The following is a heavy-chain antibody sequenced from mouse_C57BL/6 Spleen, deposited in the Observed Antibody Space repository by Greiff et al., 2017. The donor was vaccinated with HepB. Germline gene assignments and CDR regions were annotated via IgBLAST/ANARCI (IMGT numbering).Heavy chain of an antibody. CDR2: ISYDGSN. J-gene: IGHJ3*01. D-gene: IGHD1-1*01. CDR3: AREGYYGAY. CDR1: GYSITSGYY. V-gene: IGHV3-6*01. Sequence: EVKLMESGPGLVKPSQSLSLTCSVTGYSITSGYYWNWIRQFPGNKLEWMGYISYDGSNNYNPSLKNRISITRDTSKNQFFLKLNSVTTEDTATYYCAREGYYGAYWGQGTLVTVSA.